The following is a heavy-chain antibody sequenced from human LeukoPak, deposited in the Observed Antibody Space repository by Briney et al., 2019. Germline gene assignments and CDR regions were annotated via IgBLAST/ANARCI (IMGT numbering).Heavy chain of an antibody. CDR1: GFTFSSYA. V-gene: IGHV3-23*01. Sequence: PGGSLRLSCAASGFTFSSYAMSWVRQAPGKGLEWVSAISGSGGSTYYADSVKGRFTISRDNSKNTLYLQRNSLRAEDTAVYYCAKKLLGELSLSYFDYWGQGTLVTVSS. CDR2: ISGSGGST. CDR3: AKKLLGELSLSYFDY. D-gene: IGHD3-16*02. J-gene: IGHJ4*02.